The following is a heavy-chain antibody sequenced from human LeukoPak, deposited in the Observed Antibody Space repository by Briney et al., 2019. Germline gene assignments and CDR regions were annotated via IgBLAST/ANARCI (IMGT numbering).Heavy chain of an antibody. D-gene: IGHD2-21*02. V-gene: IGHV1-69*04. J-gene: IGHJ4*02. CDR1: GGTFSSYA. CDR2: IIPILGIA. CDR3: ARSAYCGGDCYSPFDY. Sequence: ASVKVSCKASGGTFSSYAISWVRQAPGQGLEWMGRIIPILGIANYAQKSQGRVTITADKSTSTAYMELSSLRSEDTAVYYCARSAYCGGDCYSPFDYWGQGTLVTVSS.